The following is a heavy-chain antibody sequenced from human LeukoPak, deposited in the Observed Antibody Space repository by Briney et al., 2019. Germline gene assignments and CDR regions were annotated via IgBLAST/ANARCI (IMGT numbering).Heavy chain of an antibody. J-gene: IGHJ4*02. CDR3: ATTLETYYYDSSGYYDY. CDR2: IYCSGST. V-gene: IGHV4-30-4*08. Sequence: SETLSLTCTVSGGSISSGGYYWSWIRQHPGKGLEWIGYIYCSGSTYYNPSLKSRVTISVDTSKNQFSLKLSSVTAADTAVYYCATTLETYYYDSSGYYDYWGQGTLVTVSS. D-gene: IGHD3-22*01. CDR1: GGSISSGGYY.